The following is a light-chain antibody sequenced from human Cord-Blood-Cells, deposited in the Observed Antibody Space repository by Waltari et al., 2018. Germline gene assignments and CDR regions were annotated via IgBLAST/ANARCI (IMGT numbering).Light chain of an antibody. Sequence: QSALTQPASVSGSPGQSITISCTGTSSDVGSYNLVSWYQHHPGKAPKLMIYEVSKPPSGVSNRFSGSKSGNTASLTISGLQAEDEADYYCCSYAGSSTLVFGGGTKLTVL. J-gene: IGLJ3*02. V-gene: IGLV2-23*02. CDR3: CSYAGSSTLV. CDR2: EVS. CDR1: SSDVGSYNL.